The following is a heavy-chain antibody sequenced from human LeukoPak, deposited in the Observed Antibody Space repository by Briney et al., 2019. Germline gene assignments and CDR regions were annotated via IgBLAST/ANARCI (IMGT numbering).Heavy chain of an antibody. CDR2: ISGYNGKT. CDR3: VRAGAVVDNWFDP. J-gene: IGHJ5*02. V-gene: IGHV1-18*01. CDR1: GYTFTNYD. D-gene: IGHD2-15*01. Sequence: ASVKVSCKASGYTFTNYDINWVRQASGQGLEWMGWISGYNGKTKYAQKLQDRVTMTTDTSTTTAYMELRSLTSDDTAVYYCVRAGAVVDNWFDPWGQGTLVTVSS.